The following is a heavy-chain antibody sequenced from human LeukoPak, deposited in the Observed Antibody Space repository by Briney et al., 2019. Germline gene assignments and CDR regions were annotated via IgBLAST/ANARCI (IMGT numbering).Heavy chain of an antibody. J-gene: IGHJ4*02. CDR3: ARDGPLGAVAGPNFDY. Sequence: GGSLRLSCAASGFTFSSYSMNWVRQAPGKGLEWVSSISSSSSYIYYADSVKGRFTISRDNAKNSLYLQMNSLRAEDAAVYYCARDGPLGAVAGPNFDYWGQGTLVTVSS. CDR1: GFTFSSYS. V-gene: IGHV3-21*01. D-gene: IGHD6-19*01. CDR2: ISSSSSYI.